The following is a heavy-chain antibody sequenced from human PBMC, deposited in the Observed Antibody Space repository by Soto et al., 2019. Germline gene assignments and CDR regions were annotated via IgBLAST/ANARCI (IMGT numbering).Heavy chain of an antibody. Sequence: VGSRRLSCAAPGITFSSYAMLCVRQAPGKGLEWVSAISGSGGSTYYADCVKGRFTISRDNAKNPLYLQMNTRRAEDTAVYYCAKSLSKGCMVVVVRISVGYWGQGTLV. CDR3: AKSLSKGCMVVVVRISVGY. CDR1: GITFSSYA. J-gene: IGHJ4*02. V-gene: IGHV3-23*01. CDR2: ISGSGGST. D-gene: IGHD2-15*01.